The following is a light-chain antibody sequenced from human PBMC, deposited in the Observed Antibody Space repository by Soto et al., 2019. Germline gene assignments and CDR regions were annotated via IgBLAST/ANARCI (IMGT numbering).Light chain of an antibody. CDR1: SSNIGNNY. CDR3: GAWDSSLSAVV. CDR2: DNN. Sequence: QSVLTQPPSVSAAPGQKVTISCSGSSSNIGNNYGSWYHHLPGTAPKLLIYDNNKRPSGIPDRFSGSRSGTSATLGITGLQTGDEAHYYCGAWDSSLSAVVFGGGTKLTVL. V-gene: IGLV1-51*01. J-gene: IGLJ2*01.